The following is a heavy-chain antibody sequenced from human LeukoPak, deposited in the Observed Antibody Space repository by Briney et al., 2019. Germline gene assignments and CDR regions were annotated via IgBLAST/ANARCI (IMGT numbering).Heavy chain of an antibody. V-gene: IGHV3-7*03. CDR2: IKQDGSEK. CDR3: AKDIPFGGY. CDR1: GFSFSSCW. J-gene: IGHJ4*02. D-gene: IGHD3-16*01. Sequence: GGSLRLSGAASGFSFSSCWMSWVLQAPGKGLEWVANIKQDGSEKDYVDSVKGRFIISRDNAKNSLYLQMNNLRAEDTAVYYCAKDIPFGGYWGQGTLVTVSS.